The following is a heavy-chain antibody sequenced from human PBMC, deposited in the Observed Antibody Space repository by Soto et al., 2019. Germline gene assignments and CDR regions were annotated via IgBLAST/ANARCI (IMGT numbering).Heavy chain of an antibody. J-gene: IGHJ4*02. Sequence: QVQLQESGPGLVKPSGTLSLTCGVSSGSINSSNWWSWARQAPGQGLEWIGEIYKTGNTNENWSLKSRVTLSVDKSKNQFSLRLASVTAADTAIYFCAMKGPSDESPFQSWGQGILVTVSS. CDR3: AMKGPSDESPFQS. V-gene: IGHV4-4*02. D-gene: IGHD3-10*01. CDR1: SGSINSSNW. CDR2: IYKTGNT.